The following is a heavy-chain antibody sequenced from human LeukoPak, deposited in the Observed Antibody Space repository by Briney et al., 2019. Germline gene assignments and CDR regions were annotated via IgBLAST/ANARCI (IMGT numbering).Heavy chain of an antibody. CDR3: AREIGDSSGYYRFDY. CDR2: INPSGGST. J-gene: IGHJ4*02. D-gene: IGHD3-22*01. CDR1: GGTFISYA. Sequence: GASVKVSCKASGGTFISYAISWVRQAPGQGLEWMGIINPSGGSTSYAQKFQGRVTMTRDTSTSTVYMELSSLRSEDTAVYYCAREIGDSSGYYRFDYWGQGTLVTVSS. V-gene: IGHV1-46*01.